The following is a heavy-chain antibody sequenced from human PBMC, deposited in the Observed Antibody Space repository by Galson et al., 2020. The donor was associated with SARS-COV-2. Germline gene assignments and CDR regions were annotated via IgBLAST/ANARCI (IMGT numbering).Heavy chain of an antibody. V-gene: IGHV5-51*01. CDR3: ARQGGYCSGGSCYGSYYGMDV. CDR1: GYSFTSYW. CDR2: IYPGDSDT. D-gene: IGHD2-15*01. J-gene: IGHJ6*02. Sequence: GESLKISCKGSGYSFTSYWIGWVRQMPGKGLEWMGIIYPGDSDTRYSPSFQGQVTISADKSISTAYLQWSSLKASDTAMYYCARQGGYCSGGSCYGSYYGMDVWGQGTTVTVSS.